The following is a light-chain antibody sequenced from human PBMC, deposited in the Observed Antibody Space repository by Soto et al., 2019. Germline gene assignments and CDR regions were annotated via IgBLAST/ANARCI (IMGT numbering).Light chain of an antibody. CDR3: QQSYKSPRT. CDR2: AAS. Sequence: DIQMTQSPSSLSASIGDRVTITCRASETIMRYLYLYQQKPGKAPRLLIYAASNLQSGVPSRFSGRGSGTYFTLTVSSLQPEDFATYYSQQSYKSPRTFGQGTRVEIK. J-gene: IGKJ1*01. V-gene: IGKV1-39*01. CDR1: ETIMRY.